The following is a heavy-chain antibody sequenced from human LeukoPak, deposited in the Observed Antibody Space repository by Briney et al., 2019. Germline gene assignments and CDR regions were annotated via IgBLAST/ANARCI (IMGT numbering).Heavy chain of an antibody. CDR1: GYSFTGFY. D-gene: IGHD2-2*01. V-gene: IGHV1-2*02. CDR3: ARDRYCSGSTCSITWFDP. CDR2: INPNSGGA. J-gene: IGHJ5*02. Sequence: ASVKVSCKASGYSFTGFYIHWVRRAPGHGLEWMGWINPNSGGANYAQKFQGRVTMTRDTSISTAYMEVSRLGSDDTAVYYCARDRYCSGSTCSITWFDPWGQGTLVTVSS.